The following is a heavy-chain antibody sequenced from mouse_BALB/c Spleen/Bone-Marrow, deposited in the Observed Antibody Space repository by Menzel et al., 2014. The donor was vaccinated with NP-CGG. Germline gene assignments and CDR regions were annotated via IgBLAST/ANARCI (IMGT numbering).Heavy chain of an antibody. CDR3: VRRGNPIVYYAMDY. Sequence: LVKTGASVKISCKASGYSFTGYYMHWVKQSHGKSLEWIGYISCYNGATSYNQNFKGKATFTVDTSSSTAYMQFSSLTSEDPAVYYCVRRGNPIVYYAMDYWGQGTSVTVSS. CDR2: ISCYNGAT. J-gene: IGHJ4*01. V-gene: IGHV1S34*01. CDR1: GYSFTGYY.